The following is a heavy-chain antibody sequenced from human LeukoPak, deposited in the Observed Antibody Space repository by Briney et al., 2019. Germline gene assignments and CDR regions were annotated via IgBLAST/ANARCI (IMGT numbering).Heavy chain of an antibody. CDR3: ARDTVTTWPVDY. CDR2: INPNSGGT. Sequence: VASVKVSCKASGYTFSGYYMHWVRQAPGQGLEWMGWINPNSGGTYYTQKFQGRVTMTRDTSISTAYMELSSLRSDDTAVYYCARDTVTTWPVDYWGQGTLVTVSS. CDR1: GYTFSGYY. V-gene: IGHV1-2*02. D-gene: IGHD4-17*01. J-gene: IGHJ4*02.